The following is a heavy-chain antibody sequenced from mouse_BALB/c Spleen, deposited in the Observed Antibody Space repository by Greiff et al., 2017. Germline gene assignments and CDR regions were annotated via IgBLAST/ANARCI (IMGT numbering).Heavy chain of an antibody. CDR2: ISDGGSYT. V-gene: IGHV5-4*02. CDR1: GFTFSDYY. J-gene: IGHJ4*01. Sequence: EVKLMESGGGLVKPGGSLKLSCAASGFTFSDYYMYWVRQTPEKRLEWVATISDGGSYTYYPDSVKGRFTISRDNAKNNLYLQMSSLKSEDTAMYYCARELPYAMDYWGQGTSVTVSS. D-gene: IGHD1-1*01. CDR3: ARELPYAMDY.